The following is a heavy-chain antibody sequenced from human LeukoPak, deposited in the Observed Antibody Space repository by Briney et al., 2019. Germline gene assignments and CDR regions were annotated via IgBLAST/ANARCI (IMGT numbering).Heavy chain of an antibody. CDR2: INPNSGGT. CDR3: ARGPIKQWLWFPPDY. V-gene: IGHV1-2*06. J-gene: IGHJ4*02. Sequence: ASVKVSCKASGYTFTGYYMHWVRQAPGQGLEWMGRINPNSGGTNYAQKFQGRVTMTRDTSISTAYMELSRLRSDDTAVYYCARGPIKQWLWFPPDYWGQGTLVTVSS. D-gene: IGHD6-19*01. CDR1: GYTFTGYY.